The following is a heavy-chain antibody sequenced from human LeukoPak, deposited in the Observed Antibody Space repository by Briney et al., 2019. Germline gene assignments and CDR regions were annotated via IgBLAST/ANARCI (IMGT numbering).Heavy chain of an antibody. V-gene: IGHV3-33*08. J-gene: IGHJ4*02. CDR1: GFTFSTYE. Sequence: GGSLRLSCAASGFTFSTYEMNWVRQAPGKGLEWMAVIWYDGSNKYYADSVKGRFTISRDNSKNTLYLQMNSLRAEDTAVYYCARFNMQAAASDYWGQGTLVTVSS. D-gene: IGHD6-13*01. CDR3: ARFNMQAAASDY. CDR2: IWYDGSNK.